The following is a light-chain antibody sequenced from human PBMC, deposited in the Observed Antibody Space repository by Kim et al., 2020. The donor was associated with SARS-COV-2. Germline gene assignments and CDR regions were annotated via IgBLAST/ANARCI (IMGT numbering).Light chain of an antibody. CDR1: SSNIGAGYD. V-gene: IGLV1-40*01. CDR2: DNT. Sequence: QSVLTQSPSVSGAPGQKVIISCTGSSSNIGAGYDVNWYQHLPGTAPKLLIYDNTNRPSGVPDRFSGSKSGTSGSLAITGLQAEDEADYYCQSYDSRLSGYVCGSGTKVTVL. J-gene: IGLJ1*01. CDR3: QSYDSRLSGYV.